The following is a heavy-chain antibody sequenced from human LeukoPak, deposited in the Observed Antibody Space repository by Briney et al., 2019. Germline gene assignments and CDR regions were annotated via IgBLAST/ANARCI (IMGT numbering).Heavy chain of an antibody. Sequence: GGSLRLSCAASGFTFSSYSMNWVRQAPGKGLEWVSSIRSSSSYIYYADSVKGRFTISRDNAKNSLYLQMNSLRAEDTAVYYCARDFALAARSFDYWGQGTLVTVSS. CDR2: IRSSSSYI. CDR3: ARDFALAARSFDY. J-gene: IGHJ4*02. D-gene: IGHD6-6*01. V-gene: IGHV3-21*01. CDR1: GFTFSSYS.